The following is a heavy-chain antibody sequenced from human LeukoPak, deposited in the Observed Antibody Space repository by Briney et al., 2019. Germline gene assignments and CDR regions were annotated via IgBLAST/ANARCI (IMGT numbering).Heavy chain of an antibody. CDR1: GFTFSSYS. D-gene: IGHD3-10*01. CDR2: ISSSSSYI. Sequence: PGGSLRLSCAASGFTFSSYSMKWVRQAPGKGLEWVSSISSSSSYIYYADSVKGRFTISRGNAKNSLYPRMNSLRAEDTAVYYCARGLRGSGPLDYWGQGTLVTVSS. V-gene: IGHV3-21*01. CDR3: ARGLRGSGPLDY. J-gene: IGHJ4*02.